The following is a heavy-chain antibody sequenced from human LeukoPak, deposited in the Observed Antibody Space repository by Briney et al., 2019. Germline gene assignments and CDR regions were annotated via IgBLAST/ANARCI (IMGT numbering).Heavy chain of an antibody. J-gene: IGHJ4*02. Sequence: SETLSLTCAVYGGSFSGYYWSWIRQPPGKGLEWIGEINHSGSTNYNPSLKSRVTISVDTSKNQFSLKLSSVTAADTAVYYCARHDAYYYDSSGYFSYWGQGTLVTVSS. CDR1: GGSFSGYY. CDR3: ARHDAYYYDSSGYFSY. CDR2: INHSGST. D-gene: IGHD3-22*01. V-gene: IGHV4-34*01.